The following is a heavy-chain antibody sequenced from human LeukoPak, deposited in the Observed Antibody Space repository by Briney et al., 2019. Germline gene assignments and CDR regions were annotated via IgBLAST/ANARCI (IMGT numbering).Heavy chain of an antibody. CDR1: GFTFSNHD. Sequence: GGSLRLSCAASGFTFSNHDMTWIRQAPGKGLEWVSVINYSGVSTNYADSVKGRFTISRDNSKNTLYLQMNSLRAEDTAVYYCAKGGAARFDYWGQGTLVTVSS. D-gene: IGHD5-18*01. V-gene: IGHV3-23*01. CDR2: INYSGVST. J-gene: IGHJ4*02. CDR3: AKGGAARFDY.